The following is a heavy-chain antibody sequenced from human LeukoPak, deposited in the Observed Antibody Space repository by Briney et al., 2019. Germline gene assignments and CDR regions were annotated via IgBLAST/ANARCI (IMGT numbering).Heavy chain of an antibody. CDR2: INPNSGGT. CDR3: GTLLSNGPFDY. J-gene: IGHJ4*02. CDR1: GYTFTGYY. V-gene: IGHV1-2*06. Sequence: ASVKVSCKAVGYTFTGYYMFWVRQAPGQGLEWMGRINPNSGGTNYAQKFQGRVTMTRDTSISTAYMELSGLGSDDTAVYYCGTLLSNGPFDYWGQGSLVTVSS.